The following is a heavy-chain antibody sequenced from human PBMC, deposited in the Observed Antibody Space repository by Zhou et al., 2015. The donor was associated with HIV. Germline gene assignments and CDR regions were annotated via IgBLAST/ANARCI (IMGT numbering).Heavy chain of an antibody. V-gene: IGHV1-8*01. CDR2: MSPKTGNT. J-gene: IGHJ5*02. Sequence: QVQLVQSGPVVKKPGASVKVSCKASGYAFATYDINWVRQATGQGLEWMGWMSPKTGNTGYAQKFQGRVTMTRNTSISTAYMELSSLRSEDTAVYYCAKRAAYCDDECYTPWFDPSGPREPVGHRLL. D-gene: IGHD2-21*01. CDR3: AKRAAYCDDECYTPWFDP. CDR1: GYAFATYD.